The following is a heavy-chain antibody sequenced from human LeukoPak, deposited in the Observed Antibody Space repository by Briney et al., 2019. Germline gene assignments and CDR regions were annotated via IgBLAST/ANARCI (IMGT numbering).Heavy chain of an antibody. D-gene: IGHD2-2*02. Sequence: GGSLRLSCAASGFTFSSYAMSWVRQAPGKGLAWVSGISGSGTSTYYADSVKGRFTISRDNSKNTLYVEMNSLRAEDAAVYYCTAAIHTYNWFDPWGQGTLVTVSS. CDR1: GFTFSSYA. J-gene: IGHJ5*02. V-gene: IGHV3-23*01. CDR3: TAAIHTYNWFDP. CDR2: ISGSGTST.